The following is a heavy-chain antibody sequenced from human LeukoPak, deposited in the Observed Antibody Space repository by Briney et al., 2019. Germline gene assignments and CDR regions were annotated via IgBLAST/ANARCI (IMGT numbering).Heavy chain of an antibody. Sequence: GGSLRLSCAASGFTFSSYSMNWVRQAPGKGLEWVSSISSSSSYIYYADSVKGRFTISRDNAKNSLYLQMNSLRAEDTAVYYCASSPYYYDSSGYRQHAFDIWGQGTMVTVSS. V-gene: IGHV3-21*01. CDR3: ASSPYYYDSSGYRQHAFDI. D-gene: IGHD3-22*01. J-gene: IGHJ3*02. CDR1: GFTFSSYS. CDR2: ISSSSSYI.